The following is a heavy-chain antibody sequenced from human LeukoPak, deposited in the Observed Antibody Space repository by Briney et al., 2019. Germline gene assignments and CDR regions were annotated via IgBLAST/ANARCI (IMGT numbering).Heavy chain of an antibody. D-gene: IGHD5-24*01. CDR1: GGSLGPCYY. V-gene: IGHV4-39*01. Sequence: SETLSLTCTVSGGSLGPCYYWGWIRQPPGKGLEWIGTFYYGGTTFYSPSLKSRVTISGDTSKDQFPLKLSSVTAADTAVYYCARGGRWLQFTVVWDGEAYDYYFDYWGQGTLVTVSS. CDR2: FYYGGTT. CDR3: ARGGRWLQFTVVWDGEAYDYYFDY. J-gene: IGHJ4*02.